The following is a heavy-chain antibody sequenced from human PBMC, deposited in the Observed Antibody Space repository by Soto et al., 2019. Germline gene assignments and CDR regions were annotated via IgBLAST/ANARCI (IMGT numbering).Heavy chain of an antibody. V-gene: IGHV3-33*01. CDR2: IWYDGTQK. J-gene: IGHJ4*02. CDR1: GFTFNTYS. Sequence: QVQLEESGGGVVQPGRSLRLSCEASGFTFNTYSMHSVRQPPGKGLEWLAAIWYDGTQKYYADSVKGRFIISRDNSKNTLYLEMNSLRAEDTAVYYCARAGGTTVTGLWHFDSWGQGTLVTVSS. CDR3: ARAGGTTVTGLWHFDS. D-gene: IGHD4-17*01.